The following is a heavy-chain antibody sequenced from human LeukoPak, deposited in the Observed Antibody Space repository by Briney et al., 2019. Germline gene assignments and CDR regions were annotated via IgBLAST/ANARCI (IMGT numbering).Heavy chain of an antibody. CDR2: ISYDGSNK. CDR3: AKDLITMIVVVMNAFDI. J-gene: IGHJ3*02. D-gene: IGHD3-22*01. Sequence: PGGSLRLSCAASGFTFSSYGMHWVRQAPGKGLEWVAVISYDGSNKYYADSVKGRFTISRDNSKNTLYLQMNSLRAEDTAVYYCAKDLITMIVVVMNAFDIWGQGTMVTVSS. V-gene: IGHV3-30*18. CDR1: GFTFSSYG.